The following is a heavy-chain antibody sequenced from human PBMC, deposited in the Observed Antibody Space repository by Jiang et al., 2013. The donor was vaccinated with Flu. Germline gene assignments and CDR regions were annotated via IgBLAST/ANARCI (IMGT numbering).Heavy chain of an antibody. Sequence: GSGLVKPSQTLSLTCTVSGGSISSGDYYWSWIRQPPGKGLEWIGYIYYSGSAYYNPSLKSRVTLSVDRSKNQFSLKLNSVTAADSAVYYCARDFRRGALNIGIDHWGQGTLVTVSS. D-gene: IGHD5-12*01. CDR2: IYYSGSA. V-gene: IGHV4-30-4*01. CDR1: GGSISSGDYY. J-gene: IGHJ4*02. CDR3: ARDFRRGALNIGIDH.